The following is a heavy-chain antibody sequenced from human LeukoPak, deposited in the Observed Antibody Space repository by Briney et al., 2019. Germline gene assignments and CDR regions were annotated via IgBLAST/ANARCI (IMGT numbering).Heavy chain of an antibody. J-gene: IGHJ4*02. D-gene: IGHD3-22*01. Sequence: GGSLRLSCAVSGITLSNYGMTWVRQAPGKGLEWVSGISDTGGRTNYADSVKGRFTISRDNPKNTLYLQMNSLRAEDTAVYFCAKRGVVIRVILVGFHKEAYYFDSWGQGALVTVSS. CDR1: GITLSNYG. V-gene: IGHV3-23*01. CDR2: ISDTGGRT. CDR3: AKRGVVIRVILVGFHKEAYYFDS.